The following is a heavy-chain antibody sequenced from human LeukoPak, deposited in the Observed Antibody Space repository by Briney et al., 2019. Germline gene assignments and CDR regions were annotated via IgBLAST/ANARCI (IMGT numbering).Heavy chain of an antibody. Sequence: GSLRLSCAASGFTFSSYWMNWARQAPGKGLEWVASVNHNGNVNYYVDSVKGRFTISRDNAKNSLYLQMSNLRAEDTAVYFCARGGGLDVWGQGATVTVSS. CDR3: ARGGGLDV. D-gene: IGHD3-16*01. CDR1: GFTFSSYW. V-gene: IGHV3-7*03. J-gene: IGHJ6*02. CDR2: VNHNGNVN.